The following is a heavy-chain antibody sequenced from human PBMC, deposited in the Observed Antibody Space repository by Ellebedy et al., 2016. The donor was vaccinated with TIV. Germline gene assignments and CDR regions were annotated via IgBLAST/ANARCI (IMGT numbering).Heavy chain of an antibody. J-gene: IGHJ4*02. Sequence: GESLKISCAASGFTFSMYTMTWVRQAPGRGPEWVSSFSVSDNSTHYADSVKGRFTISRDNSKNTLYLQMNSLRLEDTAMYYCAPGIPPDYWGQGTLVTVSS. D-gene: IGHD2-21*01. CDR1: GFTFSMYT. V-gene: IGHV3-23*01. CDR3: APGIPPDY. CDR2: FSVSDNST.